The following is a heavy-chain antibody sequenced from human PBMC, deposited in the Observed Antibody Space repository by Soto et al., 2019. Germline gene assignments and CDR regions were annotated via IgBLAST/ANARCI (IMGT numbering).Heavy chain of an antibody. V-gene: IGHV3-9*01. CDR3: VKDESINWYSGHFRH. Sequence: SLRLSCAASGFTFDDYALHWVRQVPWKVLELVSGINWNSGSIGYGDSVKGRFAISRDNAKNSLHLQMNSLSAEDTAFYYCVKDESINWYSGHFRHWGQGTLVTVSP. D-gene: IGHD6-13*01. J-gene: IGHJ1*01. CDR2: INWNSGSI. CDR1: GFTFDDYA.